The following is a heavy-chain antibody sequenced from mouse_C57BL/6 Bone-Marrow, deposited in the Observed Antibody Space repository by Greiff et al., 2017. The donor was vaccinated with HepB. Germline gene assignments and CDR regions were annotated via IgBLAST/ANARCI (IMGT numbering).Heavy chain of an antibody. CDR1: GFTFSDYY. D-gene: IGHD1-1*01. CDR3: ARAGGYYYGPFDY. CDR2: INYDGSST. J-gene: IGHJ2*01. V-gene: IGHV5-16*01. Sequence: EVMLVESEGGLVQPGSSMKLSCTASGFTFSDYYMAWVRQVPEKGLEWVANINYDGSSTYYLDSLKSRFIISRDNAKNILYLQMSSLKSEDTATYYCARAGGYYYGPFDYWGQGTTLTVSS.